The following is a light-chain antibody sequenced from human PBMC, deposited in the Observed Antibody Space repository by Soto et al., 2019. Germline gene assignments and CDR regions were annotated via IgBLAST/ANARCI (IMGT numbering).Light chain of an antibody. CDR1: QSVDSN. CDR3: QQYKHWPRT. V-gene: IGKV3-15*01. Sequence: EVVMTQSPATLSVSPGERDTLSCRASQSVDSNLVWYQQKPGQAPRHLIYGAFTRATGIPGRFSGSGFGTEFTLAISSLQSEDFAVYYCQQYKHWPRTFGQGTKVEIK. J-gene: IGKJ1*01. CDR2: GAF.